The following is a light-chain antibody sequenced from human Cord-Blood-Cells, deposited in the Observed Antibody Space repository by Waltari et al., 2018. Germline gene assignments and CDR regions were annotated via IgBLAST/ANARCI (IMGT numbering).Light chain of an antibody. CDR2: AAS. V-gene: IGKV1-39*01. J-gene: IGKJ2*03. CDR3: QQNYSTRG. Sequence: DIQMTQSPSSLSASVGDRVTITCRASQSISSYLNWYQQKPGKAPKLLIYAASSLQSGVPSRFSGSGSGTDFTLTISSLQPEDFATYYCQQNYSTRGFGQGTKLEIK. CDR1: QSISSY.